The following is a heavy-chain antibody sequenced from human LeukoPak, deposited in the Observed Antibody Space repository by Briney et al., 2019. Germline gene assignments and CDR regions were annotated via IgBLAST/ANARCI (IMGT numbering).Heavy chain of an antibody. J-gene: IGHJ4*02. CDR1: GGSFSGYY. CDR2: INHSGST. Sequence: SETLSLTCAVYGGSFSGYYWSWIRQPPGKGLEWIGEINHSGSTNYSPSLKSRVTISVDTSKNQFSLKLSSVTAADTAVYYCARGEWLRSWFGYWGQGTLVTVSS. CDR3: ARGEWLRSWFGY. V-gene: IGHV4-34*01. D-gene: IGHD5-12*01.